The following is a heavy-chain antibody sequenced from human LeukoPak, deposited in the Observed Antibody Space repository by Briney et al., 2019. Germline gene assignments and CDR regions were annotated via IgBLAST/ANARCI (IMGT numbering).Heavy chain of an antibody. V-gene: IGHV1-2*02. CDR2: INPNSGGT. J-gene: IGHJ5*02. Sequence: ASVKVFCKASGYTFTGYYMHWVRQAPGQGLEWMGWINPNSGGTNYAQKFQGRVTMTRDTSISTAYMELSRLRSDDTAVYYCAREPAITMVRGVISEPWGQGTLVTVSS. D-gene: IGHD3-10*01. CDR1: GYTFTGYY. CDR3: AREPAITMVRGVISEP.